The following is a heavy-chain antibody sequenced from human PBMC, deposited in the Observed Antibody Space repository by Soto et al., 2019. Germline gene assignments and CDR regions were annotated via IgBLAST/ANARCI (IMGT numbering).Heavy chain of an antibody. Sequence: ASVKVSCKASGYTFTTSGITWVRQAPGQGLEWMGWISTYNGNTNYAQKLQGRVTLTTDTFTSTAYMEMRSLRSDDTAVYYCARGYSYGSRSYFDYWGQGTLVPVTS. D-gene: IGHD5-12*01. V-gene: IGHV1-18*01. J-gene: IGHJ4*02. CDR3: ARGYSYGSRSYFDY. CDR1: GYTFTTSG. CDR2: ISTYNGNT.